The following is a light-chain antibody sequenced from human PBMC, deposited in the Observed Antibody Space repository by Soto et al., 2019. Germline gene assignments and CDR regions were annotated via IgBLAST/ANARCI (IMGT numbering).Light chain of an antibody. Sequence: QAVVTQPPSVSGAPGQRVTISCTGSSSHIGAGYDVHWYQQLPGTAPKVLIYGNTNRPSGVPDRFSGSKSGTSASLAITGLQAEDEADYYCQSYDSSLSGWVFGGGTKLTVL. CDR2: GNT. J-gene: IGLJ3*02. V-gene: IGLV1-40*01. CDR1: SSHIGAGYD. CDR3: QSYDSSLSGWV.